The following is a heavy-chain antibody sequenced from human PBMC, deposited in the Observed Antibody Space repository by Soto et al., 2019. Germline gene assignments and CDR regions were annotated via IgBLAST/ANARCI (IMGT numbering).Heavy chain of an antibody. J-gene: IGHJ6*03. CDR3: AKVWWSGEWSLYYYYFMDV. Sequence: GGSLRLSCAASGFTFSSYAMNWVRQAPGKGLEWVSGISGSGGSTYYADSVKGRFTISRDNSKNTLYLQMNSLRAEDTAVYYCAKVWWSGEWSLYYYYFMDVWGKGTAVTVSS. V-gene: IGHV3-23*01. D-gene: IGHD3-16*02. CDR1: GFTFSSYA. CDR2: ISGSGGST.